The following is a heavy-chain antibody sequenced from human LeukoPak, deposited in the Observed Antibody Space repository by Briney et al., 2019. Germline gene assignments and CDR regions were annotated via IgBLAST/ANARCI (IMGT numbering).Heavy chain of an antibody. J-gene: IGHJ4*02. CDR1: GFTFSDAW. Sequence: GGSLRLACAASGFTFSDAWMSWVRQAPGKGLEWVGRIKSKTDGGTTDYAAPVKGRFTISRDDSKNTLYLQMNSLKTEDTAVYYCTTRGGSFSIFDYWGQGTLVTVSS. CDR3: TTRGGSFSIFDY. D-gene: IGHD1-26*01. V-gene: IGHV3-15*01. CDR2: IKSKTDGGTT.